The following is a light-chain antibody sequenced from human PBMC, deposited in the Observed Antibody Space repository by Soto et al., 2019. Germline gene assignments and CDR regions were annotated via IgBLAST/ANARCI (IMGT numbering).Light chain of an antibody. Sequence: QSVLTQPPSASGTPGQRVTISCSGSSSSIGTNYVYWYQQLPGTAPKLLIYKSDRRPSGVPDRFSGSKSGTSASLAISGLRSEDEADYYCAAWDDSLSALYVFGTGTKVTV. V-gene: IGLV1-47*01. J-gene: IGLJ1*01. CDR1: SSSIGTNY. CDR2: KSD. CDR3: AAWDDSLSALYV.